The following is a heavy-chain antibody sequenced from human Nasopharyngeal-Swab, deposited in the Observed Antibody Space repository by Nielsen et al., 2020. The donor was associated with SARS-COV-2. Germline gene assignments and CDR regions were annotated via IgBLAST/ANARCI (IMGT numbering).Heavy chain of an antibody. CDR3: AKDFRHNYDYWSGYFTN. CDR2: ISGSGHRT. D-gene: IGHD3-3*01. CDR1: GFTFSSCV. Sequence: GESLKISCVASGFTFSSCVMTWVRQAPGKGLQWLSTISGSGHRTYYADSVKGRFTISRDNSQNTLYLQMNSLRAEDTAVYYCAKDFRHNYDYWSGYFTNWGQGTLVTVSS. J-gene: IGHJ4*02. V-gene: IGHV3-23*01.